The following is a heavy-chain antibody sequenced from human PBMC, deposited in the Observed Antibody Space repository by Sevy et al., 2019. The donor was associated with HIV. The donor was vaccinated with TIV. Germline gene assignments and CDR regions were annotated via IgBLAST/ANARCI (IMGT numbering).Heavy chain of an antibody. J-gene: IGHJ4*02. CDR1: GYTLSQIS. CDR2: FDPKDGET. Sequence: ASVKVSCKVSGYTLSQISMHWVRQAPGKRLEWMGSFDPKDGETIYAQKFQTRVTMTEDTSTDTAYMELSSLRSDDTAVYYCATIKDYYDSSGSPFDSWGQGTLVTVSS. D-gene: IGHD3-22*01. CDR3: ATIKDYYDSSGSPFDS. V-gene: IGHV1-24*01.